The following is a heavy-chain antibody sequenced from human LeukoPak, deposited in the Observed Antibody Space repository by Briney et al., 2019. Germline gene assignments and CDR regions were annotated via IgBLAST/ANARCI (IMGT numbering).Heavy chain of an antibody. CDR1: GFTFSSYS. Sequence: GESLRLSCAASGFTFSSYSMNWVRQAPGKGLEWVSYISSSSSTIYYADSVKGRFTISRDNAKNSLYLQMNSLRAEDTAVYYCARDHPTINWIIIDYYYYYYMDVWGKGTKVTVSS. CDR3: ARDHPTINWIIIDYYYYYYMDV. D-gene: IGHD1-20*01. J-gene: IGHJ6*03. CDR2: ISSSSSTI. V-gene: IGHV3-48*01.